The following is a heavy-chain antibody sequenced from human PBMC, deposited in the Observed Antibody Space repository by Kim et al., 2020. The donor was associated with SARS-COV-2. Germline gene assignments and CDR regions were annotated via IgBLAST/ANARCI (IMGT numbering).Heavy chain of an antibody. D-gene: IGHD3-10*01. V-gene: IGHV3-30*18. J-gene: IGHJ6*02. CDR1: GFTFSSYG. CDR3: AKDWGPLWFGEGYGMDV. CDR2: ISYDGSNK. Sequence: GGSLRLSCAASGFTFSSYGMHWVRQAPGKGLEWVAVISYDGSNKYYADSVKGRFTISRDNSKNTLYLQMNSLRAEDTAVYYCAKDWGPLWFGEGYGMDVWGQGTTVTVSS.